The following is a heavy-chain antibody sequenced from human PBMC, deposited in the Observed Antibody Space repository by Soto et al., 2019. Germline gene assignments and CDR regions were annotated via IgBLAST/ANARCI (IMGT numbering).Heavy chain of an antibody. D-gene: IGHD1-20*01. V-gene: IGHV3-23*01. CDR1: GFTLRNYA. CDR3: AKAKNDYNWDNRPPFDY. Sequence: GGSLRLSCEASGFTLRNYAMTWIRQAPGKGLEWVSLISANDVGTYYAESVKTRFTISTDQSRNTVYLQMDSLRADDTAIYYCAKAKNDYNWDNRPPFDYWGQGTLVTVSS. CDR2: ISANDVGT. J-gene: IGHJ4*02.